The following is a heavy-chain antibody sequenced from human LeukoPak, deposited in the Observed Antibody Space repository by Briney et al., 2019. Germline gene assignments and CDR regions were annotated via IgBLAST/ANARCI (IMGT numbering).Heavy chain of an antibody. J-gene: IGHJ4*02. D-gene: IGHD3-22*01. Sequence: PSQTLSLTCTVSGGSISSGDYYWSWIRQPPGKGLEWIGYIYYSGSTYYNPSLKSRDTISVDTSKNQFSLKLSSVTAADTAVYYCARGSDSSGYEDWGQGTLVTVSS. CDR2: IYYSGST. CDR1: GGSISSGDYY. CDR3: ARGSDSSGYED. V-gene: IGHV4-30-4*01.